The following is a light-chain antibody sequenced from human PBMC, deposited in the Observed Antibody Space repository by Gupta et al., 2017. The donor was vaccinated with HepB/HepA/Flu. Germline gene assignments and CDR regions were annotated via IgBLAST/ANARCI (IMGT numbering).Light chain of an antibody. CDR1: QSVLYSSNNNNY. V-gene: IGKV4-1*01. CDR3: QQYYSTPDT. CDR2: WAS. Sequence: DIVMTQSPDSLAVSLGARATINCKSSQSVLYSSNNNNYLAWYQQKPGQPPKLLIYWASTRESGVPDRFSGSGSETDFTLTISSLQAEDVAVYYCQQYYSTPDTFGQGTKLEIK. J-gene: IGKJ2*01.